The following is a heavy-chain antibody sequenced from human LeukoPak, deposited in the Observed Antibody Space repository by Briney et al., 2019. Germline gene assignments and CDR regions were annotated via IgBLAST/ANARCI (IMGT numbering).Heavy chain of an antibody. CDR2: VDPEDGET. D-gene: IGHD3-10*01. V-gene: IGHV1-69-2*01. CDR1: GYTFTDYY. CDR3: ATLRFGELPFDY. J-gene: IGHJ4*02. Sequence: ASVKVSCKASGYTFTDYYMHWVQQAPGKGLEWMGRVDPEDGETIYAEKFQGRVTITADTSTDTAYMELSSLRSEDTAVYCCATLRFGELPFDYWGQGTLVTVSS.